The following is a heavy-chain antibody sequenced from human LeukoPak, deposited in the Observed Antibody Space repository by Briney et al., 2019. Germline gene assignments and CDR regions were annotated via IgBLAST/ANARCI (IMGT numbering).Heavy chain of an antibody. Sequence: PGGSLRLSCTVSGFTVSSNSMSWVRQAPGKGLEWVSSVSTSSIYIYYADSVKGRFTISRDNAKNSLYLQMNSLRAEDTAVYYCARVNWNDLGYYFDYWGQGTLVTVSS. D-gene: IGHD1-20*01. J-gene: IGHJ4*02. CDR3: ARVNWNDLGYYFDY. CDR2: VSTSSIYI. V-gene: IGHV3-21*06. CDR1: GFTVSSNS.